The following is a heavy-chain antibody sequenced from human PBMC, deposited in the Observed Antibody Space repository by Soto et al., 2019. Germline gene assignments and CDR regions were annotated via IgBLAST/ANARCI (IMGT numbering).Heavy chain of an antibody. CDR2: IIPIFGTA. V-gene: IGHV1-69*13. CDR3: AREIDTAMDNRGYYYGMDV. Sequence: SVKVSCKASGGTFSSYAISWVRQAPGQGLEWMGGIIPIFGTANYAQKFQGRVTITADESTSTAYMELSSLRSEDTAVYYCAREIDTAMDNRGYYYGMDVWGQGTTVTVSS. CDR1: GGTFSSYA. D-gene: IGHD5-18*01. J-gene: IGHJ6*02.